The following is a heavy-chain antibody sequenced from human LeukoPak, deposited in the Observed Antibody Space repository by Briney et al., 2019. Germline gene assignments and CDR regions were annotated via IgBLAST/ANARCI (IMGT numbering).Heavy chain of an antibody. CDR1: GFSFSDYY. V-gene: IGHV3-11*04. CDR3: ATVQFLEWLPD. J-gene: IGHJ4*02. CDR2: ISTRGTTI. D-gene: IGHD3-3*01. Sequence: GGSLRLSCTASGFSFSDYYMSWIRQAPGKGLEWISYISTRGTTIYYADSVKGRFTISRDNANNSLFLQINSLRVEDTAFYYCATVQFLEWLPDWGQGTLVTVSP.